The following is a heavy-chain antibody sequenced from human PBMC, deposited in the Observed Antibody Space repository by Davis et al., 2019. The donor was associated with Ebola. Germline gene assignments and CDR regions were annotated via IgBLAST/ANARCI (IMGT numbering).Heavy chain of an antibody. CDR3: ARGVEMATINPY. CDR1: GGTFSSYA. J-gene: IGHJ4*02. CDR2: IIPILGIA. V-gene: IGHV1-69*04. D-gene: IGHD5-24*01. Sequence: SVKVSCKASGGTFSSYAISWVRQAPGQGLEWMGRIIPILGIANYAQKFQGRVTITADKSTSTAYMELSSLRSEDTAVYYCARGVEMATINPYWGQRNLVTVSS.